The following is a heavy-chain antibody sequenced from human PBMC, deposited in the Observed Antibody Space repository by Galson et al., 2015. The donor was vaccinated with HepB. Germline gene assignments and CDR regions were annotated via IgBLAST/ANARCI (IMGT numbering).Heavy chain of an antibody. CDR1: GFTFSRHG. J-gene: IGHJ4*02. V-gene: IGHV3-33*01. CDR3: AREDATITVAALEY. CDR2: IWKDGSNK. Sequence: ASGFTFSRHGMHWVRQAPGKGLEWMALIWKDGSNKHYADSLKGRFRISRDNTKNTLFLEADSLRAEDTAVYYCAREDATITVAALEYWGQGVLVTVSS. D-gene: IGHD6-19*01.